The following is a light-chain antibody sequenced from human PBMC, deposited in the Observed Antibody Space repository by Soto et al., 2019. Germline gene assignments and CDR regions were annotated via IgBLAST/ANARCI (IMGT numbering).Light chain of an antibody. CDR2: NNH. V-gene: IGLV1-44*01. CDR3: ASWDDSLNAWV. CDR1: SSNIGSNT. Sequence: QSVLTQPPSASGTPGQWVTISCSGSSSNIGSNTVHWYQQLPGTAPRLLIYNNHQRPSGVPDRLSASKSGTSASLALNEVQSEDEADYYCASWDDSLNAWVFGGGTKLTVL. J-gene: IGLJ3*02.